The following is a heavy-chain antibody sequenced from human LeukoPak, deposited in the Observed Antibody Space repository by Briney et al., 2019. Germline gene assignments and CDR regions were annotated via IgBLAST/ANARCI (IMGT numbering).Heavy chain of an antibody. V-gene: IGHV3-7*01. J-gene: IGHJ4*02. D-gene: IGHD3-10*01. CDR2: IKEDGSEK. CDR3: ALGTGHDY. Sequence: PGGSLRLSCVGSGFTFSGHWMAWVRQAPGKGLEWVATIKEDGSEKHYVDSVKGRFTVSRDNTKNSLDLQMNSLRAEDTAVYYCALGTGHDYWGQGTLVTVSS. CDR1: GFTFSGHW.